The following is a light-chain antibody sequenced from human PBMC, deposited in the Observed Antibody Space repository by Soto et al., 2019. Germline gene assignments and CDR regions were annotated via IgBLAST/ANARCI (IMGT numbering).Light chain of an antibody. CDR2: GAS. Sequence: EIVMTQSPATLSVSPGERATLSCRASQSVSSNFAWYQQKPGQAPRLLIYGASTTATGIPARFSGSGSGTEFTLTISILQSEDFAVYYCQQYNNWPFPSWTFGQGTKVEIK. J-gene: IGKJ1*01. CDR3: QQYNNWPFPSWT. CDR1: QSVSSN. V-gene: IGKV3-15*01.